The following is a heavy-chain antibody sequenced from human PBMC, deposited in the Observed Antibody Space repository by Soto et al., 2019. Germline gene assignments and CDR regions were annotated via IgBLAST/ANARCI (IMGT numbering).Heavy chain of an antibody. D-gene: IGHD5-18*01. J-gene: IGHJ5*02. CDR1: GRSISSGDYY. CDR2: IYYSGST. Sequence: PSETLSLTCTVSGRSISSGDYYWSWIRQPPGKGLEWIGYIYYSGSTYYNPSLRSRVTISADTSNNQISLKLSSVTAADTAVYYCTRDRGYSNWFDPWGEGILVTVSS. V-gene: IGHV4-30-4*02. CDR3: TRDRGYSNWFDP.